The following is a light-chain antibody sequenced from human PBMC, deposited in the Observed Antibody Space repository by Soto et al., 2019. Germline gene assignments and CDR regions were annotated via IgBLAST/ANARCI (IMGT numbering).Light chain of an antibody. CDR1: SSDVGGYNY. Sequence: QSALTQPASVSGSPGQSITISCTGTSSDVGGYNYVSWYQQHPGKAPKLMIYDVSNRPSGVSNRFSGSKSGNTASLTISGLQAEDEADSYCSSYTSSSTLDVVFGGGTNLTVL. J-gene: IGLJ2*01. V-gene: IGLV2-14*01. CDR3: SSYTSSSTLDVV. CDR2: DVS.